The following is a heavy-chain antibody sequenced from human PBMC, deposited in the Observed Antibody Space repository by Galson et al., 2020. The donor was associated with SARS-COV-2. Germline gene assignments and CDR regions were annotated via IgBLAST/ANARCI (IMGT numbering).Heavy chain of an antibody. V-gene: IGHV3-21*01. CDR1: GFTFSSHN. Sequence: GESLKISCEASGFTFSSHNMIWVRQAPGKGLEWVSSISGSTTYRYYGDSVKGRFTISRDNAKNSLYLQMNSLRDEDTAVYYCARDVGVGVVMRWYFDLWGRGTLVTVSS. CDR2: ISGSTTYR. J-gene: IGHJ2*01. D-gene: IGHD2-21*01. CDR3: ARDVGVGVVMRWYFDL.